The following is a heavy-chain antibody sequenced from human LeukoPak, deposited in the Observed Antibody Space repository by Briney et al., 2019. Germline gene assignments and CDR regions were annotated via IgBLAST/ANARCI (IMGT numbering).Heavy chain of an antibody. Sequence: GGSLRLSCAASGFTFSSYWMHWVRQAPGKGLVWVSRINSDGSSTSCADSVKGRFTISRDNAKNTLYLQMNSLRAEDTAVYYCARDYYGSGSYHYYYGMDVWGQGTTVTVSS. J-gene: IGHJ6*02. D-gene: IGHD3-10*01. CDR1: GFTFSSYW. CDR3: ARDYYGSGSYHYYYGMDV. V-gene: IGHV3-74*01. CDR2: INSDGSST.